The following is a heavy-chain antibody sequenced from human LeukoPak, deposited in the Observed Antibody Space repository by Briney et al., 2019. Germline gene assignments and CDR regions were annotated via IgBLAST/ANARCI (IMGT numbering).Heavy chain of an antibody. D-gene: IGHD3-9*01. CDR2: IYYSGST. J-gene: IGHJ4*02. Sequence: PSQTLPLTCTVSGGSISSDDYYWSWIRQPPGKGLEWIGYIYYSGSTYYNPSLKSRVTISVDTSKNQFSLKLSSVTAADTAVYYCARGRYYDILTGYYNVARYFDYWGQGTLVTVSS. CDR1: GGSISSDDYY. CDR3: ARGRYYDILTGYYNVARYFDY. V-gene: IGHV4-30-4*01.